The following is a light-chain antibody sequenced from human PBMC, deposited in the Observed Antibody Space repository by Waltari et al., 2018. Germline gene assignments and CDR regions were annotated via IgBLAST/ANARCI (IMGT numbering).Light chain of an antibody. CDR3: QHYVRLPVT. Sequence: EIVLTQSPGTLSLSPGERATLSCRASQSVGRSLAWYQQKPDQAPRLLIYGASSRATGVPDRFSGSGSGTDFSLTISRLEPEDFAVYYCQHYVRLPVTFGQGTKVEIK. J-gene: IGKJ1*01. CDR1: QSVGRS. CDR2: GAS. V-gene: IGKV3-20*01.